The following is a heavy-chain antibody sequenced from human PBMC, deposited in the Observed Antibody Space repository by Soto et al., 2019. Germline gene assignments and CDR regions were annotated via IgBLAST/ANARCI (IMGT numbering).Heavy chain of an antibody. CDR3: ARGRRWDRVRRDYYYYGMDV. D-gene: IGHD1-1*01. J-gene: IGHJ6*02. V-gene: IGHV3-72*01. CDR2: TRNKANSYTT. Sequence: EVQLVESGGGLVQPGGSLRLSCAASGFTFSDHYMDWVRQAPGKGLEWVGRTRNKANSYTTEYAASVKGRFTISRDYEKNSLYLQMNSVTTEDTAVYYCARGRRWDRVRRDYYYYGMDVWGQGTTVTVSS. CDR1: GFTFSDHY.